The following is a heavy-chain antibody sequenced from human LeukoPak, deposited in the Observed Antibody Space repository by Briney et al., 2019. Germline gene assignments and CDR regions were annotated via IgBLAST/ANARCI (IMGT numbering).Heavy chain of an antibody. CDR3: ARDTLVGATLDY. D-gene: IGHD1-26*01. V-gene: IGHV4-61*02. CDR1: GGSISEDIYY. CDR2: VYPDGST. Sequence: SETLSLTCSVSGGSISEDIYYWSWIRQPAGKGLEWIGRVYPDGSTNYNPSLKSRVTISLDTSKNQFSLKLTSVTASDTAVYFCARDTLVGATLDYWGQGTLVTVSS. J-gene: IGHJ4*02.